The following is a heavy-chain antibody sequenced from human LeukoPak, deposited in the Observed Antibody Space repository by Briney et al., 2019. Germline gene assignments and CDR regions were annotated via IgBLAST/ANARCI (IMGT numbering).Heavy chain of an antibody. CDR1: AFIFSGHW. CDR2: ISDSGGRT. V-gene: IGHV3-23*01. CDR3: ANLYSGNY. J-gene: IGHJ4*02. Sequence: PGGSLRLSCEGSAFIFSGHWMSWVRQAPGKGLEWVSGISDSGGRTNYADSVKGRFTISRDNSKNTLYLQMNSLRVEDTAVYYCANLYSGNYGGQGTLVTVSS. D-gene: IGHD1-26*01.